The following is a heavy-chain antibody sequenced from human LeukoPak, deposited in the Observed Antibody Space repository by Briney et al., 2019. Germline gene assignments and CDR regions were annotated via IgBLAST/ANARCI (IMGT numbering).Heavy chain of an antibody. CDR1: GYTFTSYY. Sequence: ASVTVSCTASGYTFTSYYMHWVRQAPGQGLEWMGIINPSGGSTSYAQKFQGRVTMTRDTSTSTVYMELSSLRSEDTAVYYCARDGFGDIVVVPAALGYYYYGMDVWGQGTTVTVSS. CDR2: INPSGGST. J-gene: IGHJ6*02. V-gene: IGHV1-46*01. CDR3: ARDGFGDIVVVPAALGYYYYGMDV. D-gene: IGHD2-2*01.